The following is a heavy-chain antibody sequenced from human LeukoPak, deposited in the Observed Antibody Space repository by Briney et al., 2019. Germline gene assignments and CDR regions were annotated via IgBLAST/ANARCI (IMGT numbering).Heavy chain of an antibody. CDR3: ARDRVTGYYDSSGYLFF. D-gene: IGHD3-22*01. CDR2: ISSSGSTI. CDR1: GFTFSDYY. J-gene: IGHJ4*02. Sequence: PGGSLRLSCAASGFTFSDYYMSWIRQAPGKGLEWVSYISSSGSTIYYADSVKGRFTISRDNAKNSLYLQMNSLRAGDTAVYYCARDRVTGYYDSSGYLFFWGQGTLVTVSS. V-gene: IGHV3-11*01.